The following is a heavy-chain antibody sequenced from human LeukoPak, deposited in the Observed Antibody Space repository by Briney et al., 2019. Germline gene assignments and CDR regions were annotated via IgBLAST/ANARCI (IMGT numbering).Heavy chain of an antibody. CDR2: IYPADSDT. D-gene: IGHD1-1*01. CDR3: ARPSRAHNWNGLVDY. J-gene: IGHJ4*02. CDR1: GYSFTRYW. V-gene: IGHV5-51*01. Sequence: GESLKISCKGSGYSFTRYWIGWVRQMPGTGLEWMGIIYPADSDTRYSPTFQGQVTISADKSINTAYLQWNSLKASDTAIYYCARPSRAHNWNGLVDYWGQGTLVTVSS.